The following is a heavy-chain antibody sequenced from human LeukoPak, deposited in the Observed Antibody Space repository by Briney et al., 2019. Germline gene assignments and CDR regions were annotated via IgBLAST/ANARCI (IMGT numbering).Heavy chain of an antibody. CDR3: ARDGEMATIENYFEY. Sequence: SETLSLTCTVSGGSVSSSSYYWGWLRQSPGTGLEWLGSIYYSGSTHYNPSLKSRVTISVDTSKNQFSLKLSSVTAADTAVYYCARDGEMATIENYFEYWGQGTLVTVSS. J-gene: IGHJ4*02. CDR1: GGSVSSSSYY. CDR2: IYYSGST. D-gene: IGHD5-24*01. V-gene: IGHV4-39*07.